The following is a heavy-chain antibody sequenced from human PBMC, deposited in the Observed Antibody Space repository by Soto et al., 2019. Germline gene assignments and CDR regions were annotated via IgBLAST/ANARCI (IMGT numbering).Heavy chain of an antibody. J-gene: IGHJ5*02. D-gene: IGHD5-12*01. Sequence: SEPLSHECAVSDGSIRSGGDSWSWIRQPPGKGLEWIGYIYHSGSTYYNPSLKSRVTISVDRSKNQFSLKLSSVTAADTAVYYCARGYSGTRGGFDPWGQGTPVTGSS. V-gene: IGHV4-30-2*01. CDR1: DGSIRSGGDS. CDR3: ARGYSGTRGGFDP. CDR2: IYHSGST.